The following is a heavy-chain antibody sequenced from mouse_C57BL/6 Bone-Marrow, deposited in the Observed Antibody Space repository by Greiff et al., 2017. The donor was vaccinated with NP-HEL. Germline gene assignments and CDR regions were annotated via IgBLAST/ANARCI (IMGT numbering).Heavy chain of an antibody. CDR1: GYTFTEYT. J-gene: IGHJ2*01. V-gene: IGHV1-62-2*01. Sequence: QVQLKQSGAELVKPGASVKLSCKASGYTFTEYTIHWLKQRSGQGLAWIGWFYPGSGSIKYNETFKDKAPLTADKSSSTVYMELSRLTSEDAAVEFCARRGYGSSYFDYWGQGTTLTVAS. CDR3: ARRGYGSSYFDY. D-gene: IGHD1-1*01. CDR2: FYPGSGSI.